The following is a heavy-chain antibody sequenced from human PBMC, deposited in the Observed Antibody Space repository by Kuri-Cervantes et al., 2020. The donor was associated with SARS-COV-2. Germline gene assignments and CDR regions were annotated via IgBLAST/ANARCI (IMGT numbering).Heavy chain of an antibody. V-gene: IGHV4-39*01. CDR1: GGSISSSSYY. Sequence: SETLSLTCTVSGGSISSSSYYWGWIRQPPGKGLEWIATFRYGGSTDYNPSLKSRVTISVDTSKNQMSLRLSSVTAADTAVYYCARHWGAARPSDYWGQGTLVTVSS. D-gene: IGHD6-6*01. J-gene: IGHJ4*02. CDR3: ARHWGAARPSDY. CDR2: FRYGGST.